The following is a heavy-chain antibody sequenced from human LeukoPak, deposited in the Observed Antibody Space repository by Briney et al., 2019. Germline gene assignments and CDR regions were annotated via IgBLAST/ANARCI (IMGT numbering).Heavy chain of an antibody. V-gene: IGHV3-13*01. J-gene: IGHJ5*02. CDR2: IANAGET. CDR3: ARGGDLGFDP. D-gene: IGHD3-16*01. CDR1: AFTFFSYY. Sequence: GGSLRHSCGDSAFTFFSYYLHGVRQRIAKGVEWGSGIANAGETFYAGSAKGRVTISTENGKKSLYLQMSDLRAGDTAVYYWARGGDLGFDPWGQGALVTVSS.